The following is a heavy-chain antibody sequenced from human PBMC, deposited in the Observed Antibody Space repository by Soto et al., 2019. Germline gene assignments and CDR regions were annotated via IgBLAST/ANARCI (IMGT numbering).Heavy chain of an antibody. Sequence: SETLSLTCAVSGGSISSSNWWSWVRQPPGKGLEWIGEIYHSGSTNYNPSLKSRVTISVDTSKNQFSLKLSSVTAADTAVYYCARRGPRIAARPGEFYYYYYGMDVWGQGTTVTVSS. V-gene: IGHV4-4*02. CDR3: ARRGPRIAARPGEFYYYYYGMDV. CDR2: IYHSGST. CDR1: GGSISSSNW. J-gene: IGHJ6*02. D-gene: IGHD6-6*01.